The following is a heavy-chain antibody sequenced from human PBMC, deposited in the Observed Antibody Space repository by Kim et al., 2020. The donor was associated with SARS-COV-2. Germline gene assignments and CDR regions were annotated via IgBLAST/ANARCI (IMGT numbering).Heavy chain of an antibody. CDR3: VKDPYPFYDYLWGTYRSYYFDY. J-gene: IGHJ4*02. V-gene: IGHV3-64D*09. Sequence: GGSLRLSCSASGFTFSSYAMHWVRQAPGKGLEHVSAISGDGHRTYYADSVKGRFTISRENSKNTLYLQMSSLTAEDTAVYYCVKDPYPFYDYLWGTYRSYYFDYWGQGTLVTVSS. CDR1: GFTFSSYA. D-gene: IGHD3-16*02. CDR2: ISGDGHRT.